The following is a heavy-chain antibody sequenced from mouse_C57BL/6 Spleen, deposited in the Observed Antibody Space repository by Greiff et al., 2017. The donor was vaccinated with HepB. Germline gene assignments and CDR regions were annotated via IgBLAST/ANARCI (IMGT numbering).Heavy chain of an antibody. CDR2: INYDGSST. Sequence: EVKLVESEGGLVQPGSSMKLSCTASGFTFSDYYMAWVRQVPEKGLEWVANINYDGSSTYYLDSLKSRFIISRDNAKNILYLQMSSLKSEDTATYYCAREKGGPFDYWGQGTTLTVSS. CDR3: AREKGGPFDY. J-gene: IGHJ2*01. V-gene: IGHV5-16*01. CDR1: GFTFSDYY. D-gene: IGHD1-1*02.